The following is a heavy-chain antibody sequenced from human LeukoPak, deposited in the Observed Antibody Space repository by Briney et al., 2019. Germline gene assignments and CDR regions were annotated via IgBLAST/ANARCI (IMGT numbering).Heavy chain of an antibody. Sequence: SETLSLTCTVSGYSISSGYYWGWIRQPPGKGLEWIGSIYHSGSTYYNPSLKSRVTISVDTSKNQFSLKLSSVTAADTALYYCTRELAGTTVEDWGQGTLVTVSS. CDR3: TRELAGTTVED. V-gene: IGHV4-38-2*02. J-gene: IGHJ4*02. CDR2: IYHSGST. D-gene: IGHD1-1*01. CDR1: GYSISSGYY.